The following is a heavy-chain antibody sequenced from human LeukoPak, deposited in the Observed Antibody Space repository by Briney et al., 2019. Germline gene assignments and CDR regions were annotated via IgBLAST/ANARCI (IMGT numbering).Heavy chain of an antibody. CDR2: IYYSWST. CDR1: GGSISSYY. J-gene: IGHJ6*02. V-gene: IGHV4-59*01. D-gene: IGHD3-10*01. CDR3: ARDTDYYGSGSSLYYYYGMDV. Sequence: PSETLSLTCTVSGGSISSYYWSWIRQPPGKGLEWIGYIYYSWSTNYNPSLKSRVTISVDTSKNQFSLKLSSVTAADTAVYYCARDTDYYGSGSSLYYYYGMDVWGQGTTVTVSS.